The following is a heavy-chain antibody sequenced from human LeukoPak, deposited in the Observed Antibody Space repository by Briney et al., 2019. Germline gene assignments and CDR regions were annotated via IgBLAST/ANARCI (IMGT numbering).Heavy chain of an antibody. D-gene: IGHD3-16*02. Sequence: PSGTLSLTCTVSGGSISSYYWSWIRQPPGKGLEWIGYIYYSGSTNYNPSLKSRVTISVDTSKNQFSLKLSSVTAADTAVYYCARLLYLKSYFDYWGQGTLVTVSS. J-gene: IGHJ4*02. V-gene: IGHV4-59*08. CDR2: IYYSGST. CDR3: ARLLYLKSYFDY. CDR1: GGSISSYY.